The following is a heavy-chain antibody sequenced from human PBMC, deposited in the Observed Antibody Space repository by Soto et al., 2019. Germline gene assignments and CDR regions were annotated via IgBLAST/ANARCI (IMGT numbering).Heavy chain of an antibody. V-gene: IGHV3-23*01. J-gene: IGHJ4*01. CDR1: GFTFSRSG. Sequence: PGGSLRLSCAASGFTFSRSGMNWVRQAPGMGLEWVSGIGGGGGGTYYADFVKGRFSIFRDDSKDMLYLQMNSLRVEDTAVYYCAKTGYCSGGSFHYIDYWGHGTLVTVSS. D-gene: IGHD2-15*01. CDR3: AKTGYCSGGSFHYIDY. CDR2: IGGGGGGT.